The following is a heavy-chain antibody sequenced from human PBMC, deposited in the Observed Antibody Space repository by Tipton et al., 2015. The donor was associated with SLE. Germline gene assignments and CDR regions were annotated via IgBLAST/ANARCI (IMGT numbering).Heavy chain of an antibody. CDR3: AKNWIAARSVSY. V-gene: IGHV3-23*01. CDR1: GFTFSSYA. Sequence: GSLRLSCAASGFTFSSYAMSWVRQAPGKGLEWVSAISGSGGSTYYADSVKGRFTISRDNSKNTLYLQMNSLRAEDTAVYYCAKNWIAARSVSYWGQGTLVTVSS. J-gene: IGHJ4*02. D-gene: IGHD6-6*01. CDR2: ISGSGGST.